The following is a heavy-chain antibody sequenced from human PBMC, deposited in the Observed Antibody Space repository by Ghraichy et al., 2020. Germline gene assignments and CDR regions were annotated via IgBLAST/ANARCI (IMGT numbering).Heavy chain of an antibody. CDR1: GGSFSGYY. D-gene: IGHD6-13*01. Sequence: SETLSLTCAVYGGSFSGYYWSWIRQPPGKGLEWIGEINHSGSTNYNPSLKSRVTISVDTSKNQFSLKLSSVTAADTAVYYCARVYSSSWYPRRPHAFDIWGQGTMVTVSS. CDR2: INHSGST. CDR3: ARVYSSSWYPRRPHAFDI. V-gene: IGHV4-34*01. J-gene: IGHJ3*02.